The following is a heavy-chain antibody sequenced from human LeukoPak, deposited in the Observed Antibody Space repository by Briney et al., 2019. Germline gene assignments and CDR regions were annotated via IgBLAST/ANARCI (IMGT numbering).Heavy chain of an antibody. V-gene: IGHV3-23*01. Sequence: GGSLRLSCAASGFTFSSYAMSWVRQAPGKGLEWVSTISGSGGSTYYADSVKGRFTISRDNSKNTLYLQMNSLRAEDTAVYYCARVHDFWSGPHDAFDIWGQGTMVTVSS. CDR2: ISGSGGST. CDR1: GFTFSSYA. CDR3: ARVHDFWSGPHDAFDI. J-gene: IGHJ3*02. D-gene: IGHD3-3*01.